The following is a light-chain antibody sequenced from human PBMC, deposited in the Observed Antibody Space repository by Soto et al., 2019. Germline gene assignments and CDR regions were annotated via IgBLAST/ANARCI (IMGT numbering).Light chain of an antibody. V-gene: IGLV2-8*01. Sequence: QSALTQPPSASGSPGQSVTISCTGTSSDVGAYNYVSWYQQHAGKAPKLVIYEVTKRPSGFPDRFSGSKSANTASLTVSGLQAEYEADYYCSSFASSNTWVFGGGTKLNVL. CDR2: EVT. CDR1: SSDVGAYNY. J-gene: IGLJ3*02. CDR3: SSFASSNTWV.